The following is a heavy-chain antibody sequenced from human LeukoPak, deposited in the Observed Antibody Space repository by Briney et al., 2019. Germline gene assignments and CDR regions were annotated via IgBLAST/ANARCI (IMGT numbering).Heavy chain of an antibody. CDR1: GFTFSSYG. V-gene: IGHV3-33*01. J-gene: IGHJ6*02. Sequence: GGSLRLSCAASGFTFSSYGMHWVRQGPGKGLEWVTFIWYDGTDKNYADSVKGRFTISRDNSKNTLYLQMNSLRAEDTAVYYCARSGSTYYYGMDVWGQGTTVTVSS. CDR3: ARSGSTYYYGMDV. CDR2: IWYDGTDK. D-gene: IGHD3-10*01.